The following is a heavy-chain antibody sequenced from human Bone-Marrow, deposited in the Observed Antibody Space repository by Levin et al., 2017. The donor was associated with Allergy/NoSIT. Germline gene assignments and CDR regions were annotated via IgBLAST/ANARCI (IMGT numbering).Heavy chain of an antibody. CDR2: DDGSGFT. V-gene: IGHV3-23*01. D-gene: IGHD3-22*01. CDR3: AKGRDDSGGYHFSFDY. J-gene: IGHJ4*01. Sequence: GGSLRLSCAASGFTFNSHRMSWVRQAPGTGLEWVSGDDGSGFTKYADSVKGRFTISRDNSKNTLFLQMNSLRVEDTAVYYCAKGRDDSGGYHFSFDYWGQGTLVTVSS. CDR1: GFTFNSHR.